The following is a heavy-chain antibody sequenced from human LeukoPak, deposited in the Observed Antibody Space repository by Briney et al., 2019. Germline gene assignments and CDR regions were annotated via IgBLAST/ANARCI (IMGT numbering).Heavy chain of an antibody. D-gene: IGHD5-18*01. Sequence: GGSLRLSCAASGFTFSSYAMHWVRQAPGKGLEWVAVISYDGSNKYYADSVKGRFTISRDNSKNTLYLQVNSLRAEDTAVYYCAKLIRNTAMVTDYRGQGTLVTVSS. CDR1: GFTFSSYA. J-gene: IGHJ4*02. V-gene: IGHV3-30*01. CDR3: AKLIRNTAMVTDY. CDR2: ISYDGSNK.